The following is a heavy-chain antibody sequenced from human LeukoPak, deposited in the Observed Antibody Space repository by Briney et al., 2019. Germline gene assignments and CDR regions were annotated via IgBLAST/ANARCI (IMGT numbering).Heavy chain of an antibody. CDR1: GFSLCTSGAG. V-gene: IGHV2-5*02. J-gene: IGHJ4*02. Sequence: SGPTLVKPTQTLTLTCTFSGFSLCTSGAGVGWIRQPPGKALEWLALIYWDDDKRYSPSLKNRLTITKDTSKNQVVLTMTNMDPVDTATYYCAQGHYYGSGSPYYFDYWGQGTLVTVSS. CDR2: IYWDDDK. CDR3: AQGHYYGSGSPYYFDY. D-gene: IGHD3-10*01.